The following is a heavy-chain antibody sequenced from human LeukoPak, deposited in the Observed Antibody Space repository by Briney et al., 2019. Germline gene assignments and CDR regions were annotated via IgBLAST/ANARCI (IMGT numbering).Heavy chain of an antibody. J-gene: IGHJ4*02. Sequence: GGSLRLSCAASAFTFGSFGMSWVRQAPGKGLEWVSAISDTGGSTFYADSVKGRFTISRDNSKNTLYLQMNSLRAEDTAVYYCAKGRIQSYMAPEYSGQGTLVTVFS. D-gene: IGHD5-18*01. CDR2: ISDTGGST. V-gene: IGHV3-23*01. CDR1: AFTFGSFG. CDR3: AKGRIQSYMAPEY.